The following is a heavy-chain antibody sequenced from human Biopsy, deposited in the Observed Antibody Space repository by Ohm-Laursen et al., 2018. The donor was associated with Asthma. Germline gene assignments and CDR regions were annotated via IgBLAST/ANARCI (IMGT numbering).Heavy chain of an antibody. CDR3: AKERYYDFWSGYPI. CDR1: GFSFNSYG. CDR2: MSFDGRQT. V-gene: IGHV3-30*18. D-gene: IGHD3-3*01. Sequence: SLRLSCAAFGFSFNSYGMHWVRQAPGKGLEWVAVMSFDGRQTYYADSVEGRFTISRDNSKNTLYLQMNSLRAEDTAVYYCAKERYYDFWSGYPIWGQGTMVTVSS. J-gene: IGHJ3*02.